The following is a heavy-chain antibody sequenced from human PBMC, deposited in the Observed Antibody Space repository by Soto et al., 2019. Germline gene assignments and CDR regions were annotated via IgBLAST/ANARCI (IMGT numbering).Heavy chain of an antibody. J-gene: IGHJ6*02. V-gene: IGHV3-30*18. CDR2: ISYDGSNK. CDR1: GFTFSSYG. CDR3: AKDVVVGATTGLGDYYYYYGMDV. D-gene: IGHD1-26*01. Sequence: VQLLESGGGVVQPGRSLRLSCAASGFTFSSYGMHWVRQAPGKGLEWVAVISYDGSNKYYADSVKGRFTISRDNSKNTLYLQMNSLRAEDTAVYYCAKDVVVGATTGLGDYYYYYGMDVWGQGTTVTVSS.